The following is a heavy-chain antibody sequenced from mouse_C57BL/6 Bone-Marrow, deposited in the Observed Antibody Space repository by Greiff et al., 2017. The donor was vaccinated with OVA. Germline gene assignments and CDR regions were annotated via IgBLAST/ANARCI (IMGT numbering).Heavy chain of an antibody. J-gene: IGHJ2*01. CDR3: ARIHITTVVGDY. D-gene: IGHD1-1*01. CDR2: IYPGDGDT. Sequence: VQLQQSGAELVKPGASVKISCKASGYAFSSYWMNWVKQRPGKGLEWIGQIYPGDGDTNYNGKFKGKATLTADKSSSTAYMQLSSLTSEDSAVYYCARIHITTVVGDYWGQGTTLTVSS. V-gene: IGHV1-80*01. CDR1: GYAFSSYW.